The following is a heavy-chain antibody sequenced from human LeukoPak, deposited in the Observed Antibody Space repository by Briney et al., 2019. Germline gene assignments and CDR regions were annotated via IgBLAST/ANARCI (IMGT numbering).Heavy chain of an antibody. Sequence: ASVKVSCKASGYTFTSYYMHWVRQAPGQGLEWVGIINPSGDPTTYAQKFQGRVTITADKSTSTAYMELSSLTSEDTAVYYCARDGHGYSGYDFRYFDYWGQGTLVTVSS. V-gene: IGHV1-46*01. CDR1: GYTFTSYY. CDR2: INPSGDPT. CDR3: ARDGHGYSGYDFRYFDY. J-gene: IGHJ4*02. D-gene: IGHD5-12*01.